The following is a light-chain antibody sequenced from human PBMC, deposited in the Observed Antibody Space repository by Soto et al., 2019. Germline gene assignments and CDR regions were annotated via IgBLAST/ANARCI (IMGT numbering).Light chain of an antibody. CDR1: SSDVGGYNY. CDR2: EVS. Sequence: QSALTQPASVSGSPGQSITISCTGTSSDVGGYNYVSWYQQHPGKAPKLMIYEVSNRPSGISNRFSGSKSGNTASLTISGLQAEDEADYYCSSYTSSNVWVFCEGTKVTVL. CDR3: SSYTSSNVWV. V-gene: IGLV2-14*01. J-gene: IGLJ3*02.